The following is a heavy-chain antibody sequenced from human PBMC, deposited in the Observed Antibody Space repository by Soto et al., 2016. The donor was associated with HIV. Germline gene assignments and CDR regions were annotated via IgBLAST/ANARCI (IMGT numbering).Heavy chain of an antibody. J-gene: IGHJ6*02. CDR3: DQICVHNSGCLLII. CDR1: GDSIRSTSYY. CDR2: IHYNGLI. Sequence: QLQLQESGPGLVKPSETLSLTCTVSGDSIRSTSYYWAWIRQPPGKGLEWIGTIHYNGLIYYNPSLKSPVTISIDTSKNQFSLNLRSATTADTAVYYCDQICVHNSGCLLIIWGQGTTVIRLL. V-gene: IGHV4-39*01. D-gene: IGHD6-19*01.